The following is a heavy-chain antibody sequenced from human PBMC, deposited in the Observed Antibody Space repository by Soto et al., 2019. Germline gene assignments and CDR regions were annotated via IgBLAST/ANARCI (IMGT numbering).Heavy chain of an antibody. CDR3: ARRGRFYGDTPFDY. V-gene: IGHV4-39*01. CDR2: IYYSGST. CDR1: GGSISSSSYY. Sequence: SETLSLTCTVSGGSISSSSYYWGWIRQPPGKGLEWIGSIYYSGSTYYNPSLKSRVTISVDTSKNQFSLKLSSVTAADTAVYYCARRGRFYGDTPFDYWGQGTLVTVSS. D-gene: IGHD4-17*01. J-gene: IGHJ4*02.